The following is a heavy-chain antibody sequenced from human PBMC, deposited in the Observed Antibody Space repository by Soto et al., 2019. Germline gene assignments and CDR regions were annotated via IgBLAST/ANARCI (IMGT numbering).Heavy chain of an antibody. D-gene: IGHD2-2*02. V-gene: IGHV4-59*01. CDR1: GGSISSYY. CDR3: ARYTSNYYYGMDV. Sequence: QLQLQESGPGLVKPSETLSLTCTVSGGSISSYYWSWIRQPPRKGLEWIGYIYYSGISNYSPSLTSRVTISVDPSKNQFSLTLTSVTAADTAVYSCARYTSNYYYGMDVWGQGTTVTVSS. CDR2: IYYSGIS. J-gene: IGHJ6*02.